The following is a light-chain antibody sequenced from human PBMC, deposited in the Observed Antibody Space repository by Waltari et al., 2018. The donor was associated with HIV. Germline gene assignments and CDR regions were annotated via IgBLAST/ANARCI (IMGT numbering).Light chain of an antibody. CDR2: YKSDSDK. J-gene: IGLJ3*02. CDR3: MTWHSSAWV. CDR1: SGINVGNYR. V-gene: IGLV5-45*03. Sequence: QAVLTQPSSLSASPGASASLTCPSRSGINVGNYRIYWYQRKPGRHTQSLLRYKSDSDKQHGSGVPSRFSGSKDASANAGILLISGLQSEDEADYYCMTWHSSAWVFGGGTKLTVL.